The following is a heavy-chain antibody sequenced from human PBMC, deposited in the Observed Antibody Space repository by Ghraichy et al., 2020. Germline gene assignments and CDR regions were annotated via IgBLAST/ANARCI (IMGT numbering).Heavy chain of an antibody. V-gene: IGHV3-7*01. D-gene: IGHD2-21*02. CDR1: GFSLSNYW. J-gene: IGHJ4*02. CDR2: VNHDGSET. Sequence: GGSLRLSCAASGFSLSNYWMNWVRQAPGKGLEWVANVNHDGSETYSVDSVKGRFTVSRDNAENSLYLQMNSLKVADTAVYYCVRGTASPGLDCRGQGTLVTVSP. CDR3: VRGTASPGLDC.